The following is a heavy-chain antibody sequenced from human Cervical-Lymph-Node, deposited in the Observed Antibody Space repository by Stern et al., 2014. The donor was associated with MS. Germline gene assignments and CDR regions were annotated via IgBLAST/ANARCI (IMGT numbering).Heavy chain of an antibody. CDR2: IFSNDAK. CDR1: GFSLSDAKMG. J-gene: IGHJ4*02. CDR3: ARSIFGVVTQIDY. D-gene: IGHD3-3*02. Sequence: ESGPVLVKPTETLTLTCTVSGFSLSDAKMGVTWIRQPPGKALEWLGHIFSNDAKAYSPSLNSRLTISKDTSNNQVVLIMTNMDPVDTATYYCARSIFGVVTQIDYWGQGVLVTVSS. V-gene: IGHV2-26*02.